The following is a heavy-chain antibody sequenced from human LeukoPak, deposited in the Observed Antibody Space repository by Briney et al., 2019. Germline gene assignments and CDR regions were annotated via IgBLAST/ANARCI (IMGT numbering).Heavy chain of an antibody. D-gene: IGHD1-26*01. J-gene: IGHJ4*02. Sequence: SETLSLTCTVSGRSISSYYWSWIRQPPGEGLEWIGYIYYSGSTNYNPSLKTRLTISLDTSKNQLSLKLSSVTAADTAVYYWAREQKSGSYRHFDYWGKGTLVTVS. CDR3: AREQKSGSYRHFDY. CDR1: GRSISSYY. CDR2: IYYSGST. V-gene: IGHV4-59*01.